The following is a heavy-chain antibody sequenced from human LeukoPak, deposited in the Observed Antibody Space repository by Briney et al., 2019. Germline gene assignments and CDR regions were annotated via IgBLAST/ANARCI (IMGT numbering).Heavy chain of an antibody. J-gene: IGHJ3*02. V-gene: IGHV1-18*01. CDR3: ARDRGGYSYDYIRGHAFDI. CDR1: SYTLRSDS. D-gene: IGHD5-18*01. Sequence: ASVKVSCKASSYTLRSDSITWMRQAPGKGLEWMGWISTYNGKTNFAEKFQGRVTMTTDTSTSIEYMELRSLRSDDTAVYFCARDRGGYSYDYIRGHAFDIWGQGTKVTVSS. CDR2: ISTYNGKT.